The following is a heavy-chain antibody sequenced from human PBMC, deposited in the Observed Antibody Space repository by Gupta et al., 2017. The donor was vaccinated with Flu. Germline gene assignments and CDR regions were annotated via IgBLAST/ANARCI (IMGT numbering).Heavy chain of an antibody. CDR2: INPHGGST. Sequence: QVQLVQSGAEVKEPGASVKVSCKASGYTFTAYYIHWVRQATGQGLEWVGRINPHGGSTNYEQKFQGRVTVTIDTSISTAYMDLSRRRSDDTAVYYCAREKHCSTASCYRWFDPWGQGTLVTVSS. V-gene: IGHV1-2*06. CDR1: GYTFTAYY. D-gene: IGHD2-2*02. CDR3: AREKHCSTASCYRWFDP. J-gene: IGHJ5*02.